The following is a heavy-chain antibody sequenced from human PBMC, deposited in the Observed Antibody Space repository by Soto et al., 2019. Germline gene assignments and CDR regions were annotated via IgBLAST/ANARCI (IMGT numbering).Heavy chain of an antibody. Sequence: QIQLVQSGGEVKKPGASVKVSCKASGYSFTTHGITWVRQAPGHGLVWMGWISTYNAKTNYTQNLQGRVTLTRYTSTNTAYMELRSLRSDGTAVYFCARVPSGWYGPECLDLWGRGTLVTVSS. CDR1: GYSFTTHG. CDR2: ISTYNAKT. V-gene: IGHV1-18*01. CDR3: ARVPSGWYGPECLDL. J-gene: IGHJ2*01. D-gene: IGHD6-19*01.